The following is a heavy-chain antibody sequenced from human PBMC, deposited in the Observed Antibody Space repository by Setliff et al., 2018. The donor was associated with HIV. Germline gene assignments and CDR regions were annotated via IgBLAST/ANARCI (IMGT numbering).Heavy chain of an antibody. CDR3: ARAPPGIQNDAFDV. CDR2: IYYTGST. V-gene: IGHV4-59*11. Sequence: PSETLSLTCNVSGDSISRHYWNWIRQSPGRGLEWIGSIYYTGSTNYNPSLKSRVAISLDTSMKLFFLNVTSVTPADTAVYYCARAPPGIQNDAFDVWGQGTMVTVSS. CDR1: GDSISRHY. J-gene: IGHJ3*01.